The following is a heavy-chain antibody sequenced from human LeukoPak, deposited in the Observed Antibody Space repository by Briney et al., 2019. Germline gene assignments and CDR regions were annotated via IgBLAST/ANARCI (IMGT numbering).Heavy chain of an antibody. V-gene: IGHV1-18*01. D-gene: IGHD6-13*01. CDR2: ISAYNGNT. J-gene: IGHJ5*02. Sequence: RASVKVSCKASGYTFTSYGISWVRQAPGQGLEWMGWISAYNGNTNYAQKLQGRVTMTTDTSTSTAYMELRSLRSDDTAVYYCARGTRQQLPQGWFDPWGQGTLVTVSS. CDR1: GYTFTSYG. CDR3: ARGTRQQLPQGWFDP.